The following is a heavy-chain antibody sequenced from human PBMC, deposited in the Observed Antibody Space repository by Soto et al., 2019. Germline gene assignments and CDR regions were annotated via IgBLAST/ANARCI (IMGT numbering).Heavy chain of an antibody. J-gene: IGHJ5*02. CDR2: INHSGST. CDR3: ARAQGDYYGDNDKIDYNWFDP. V-gene: IGHV4-34*01. D-gene: IGHD4-17*01. CDR1: GGSFSGYY. Sequence: SETLSLTCAVYGGSFSGYYWSWIRQPPGKGLEWIGEINHSGSTNYNPSLKSRVTISVDTSKNQFSLKLSSVTAADTAVYYCARAQGDYYGDNDKIDYNWFDPWGQGTLVTVS.